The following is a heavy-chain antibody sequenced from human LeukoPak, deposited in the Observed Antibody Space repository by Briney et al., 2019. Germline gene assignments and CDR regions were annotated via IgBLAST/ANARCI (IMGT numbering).Heavy chain of an antibody. CDR2: TYYRSKWYN. CDR1: GDSVSGDRAV. Sequence: SQTLSLTCAISGDSVSGDRAVWNWIRQSPSRGLEWLGRTYYRSKWYNDYAVSVKGRITVNPDTSKNQFSLQLNSVTPEDTAVYYCARDASGQSYFDYWGQGTLVTVSS. CDR3: ARDASGQSYFDY. V-gene: IGHV6-1*01. J-gene: IGHJ4*02.